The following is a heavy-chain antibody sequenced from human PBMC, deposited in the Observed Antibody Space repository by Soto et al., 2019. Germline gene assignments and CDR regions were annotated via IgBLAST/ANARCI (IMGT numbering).Heavy chain of an antibody. CDR2: IYNSGRGST. Sequence: AETLSLTCSVSGSSMTTYYWHWIRQAPGKGLEWIGFIYNSGRGSTXXNPSLSSXXTFSIETSKNXFSLKXDSVTAADTAVYYCARRYGGTFDYWCQGTLVTXSS. D-gene: IGHD2-15*01. J-gene: IGHJ4*02. CDR3: ARRYGGTFDY. CDR1: GSSMTTYY. V-gene: IGHV4-59*01.